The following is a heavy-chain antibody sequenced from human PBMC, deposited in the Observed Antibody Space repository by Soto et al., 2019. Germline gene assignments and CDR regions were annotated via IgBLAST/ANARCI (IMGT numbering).Heavy chain of an antibody. CDR1: GFTFDDYA. J-gene: IGHJ6*03. CDR2: ISWNSGSI. Sequence: GGSLRLSCAASGFTFDDYAMHWVRQAPGKGLEWVSGISWNSGSIGYADSVKGRFTISRDNAKNSLYLQMNSLRAEDTALYYCAKDLGGRRDIVATPKVYYYYYMDVWGKGTTVTVSS. CDR3: AKDLGGRRDIVATPKVYYYYYMDV. D-gene: IGHD5-12*01. V-gene: IGHV3-9*01.